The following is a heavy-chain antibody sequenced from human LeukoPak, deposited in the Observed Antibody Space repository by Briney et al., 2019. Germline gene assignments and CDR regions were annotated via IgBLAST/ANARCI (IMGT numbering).Heavy chain of an antibody. V-gene: IGHV7-4-1*02. D-gene: IGHD4-23*01. Sequence: ASVKVSCKASGYTFTSYPMNWVRQAPGQGLEWMGWINTNTGNPTYAQGFTGRFVFSLDTSVSTAYLQISSLKAEDTAVYYCARTLSGGNYVFFDYDYWGQGTLVTVSS. J-gene: IGHJ4*02. CDR2: INTNTGNP. CDR1: GYTFTSYP. CDR3: ARTLSGGNYVFFDYDY.